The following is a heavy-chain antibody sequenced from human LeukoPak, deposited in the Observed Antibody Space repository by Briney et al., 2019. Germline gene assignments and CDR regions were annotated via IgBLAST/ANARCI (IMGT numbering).Heavy chain of an antibody. CDR3: AKEGGSSWYDY. V-gene: IGHV1-46*01. CDR2: IYPRDGST. D-gene: IGHD6-13*01. Sequence: GASVKVSCKASGYTFTSNYIHWVRQAPGQGLEWMGMIYPRDGSTSYAQKFQGRVTVTRDTSTSTVHMELSGLRSEDTAVYYCAKEGGSSWYDYWGQGTLVTVSS. CDR1: GYTFTSNY. J-gene: IGHJ4*02.